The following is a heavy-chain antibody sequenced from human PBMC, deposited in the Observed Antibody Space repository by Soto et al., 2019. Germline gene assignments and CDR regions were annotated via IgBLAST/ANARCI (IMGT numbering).Heavy chain of an antibody. D-gene: IGHD4-17*01. Sequence: SENLACKTSGGTFSSYAISLVRQAPGQRIEWMGGIIPIFGTANYAPRVQGRVTITADKATSTAYMELSSMRSEDTAVYYCARDRFFFFNDTATTEIYTPTRRSSDL. CDR3: ARDRFFFFNDTATTEIYTPTRRSSDL. V-gene: IGHV1-69*06. CDR1: GGTFSSYA. J-gene: IGHJ2*01. CDR2: IIPIFGTA.